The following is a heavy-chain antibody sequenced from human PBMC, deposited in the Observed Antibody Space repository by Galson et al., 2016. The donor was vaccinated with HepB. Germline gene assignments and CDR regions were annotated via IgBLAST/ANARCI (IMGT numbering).Heavy chain of an antibody. Sequence: SLRLSCAGYGFTFSNYWLSWVRQPPGKGLQWVAKIRSDGSERFYAKSVKGRFTISRDNSNNSLFLEMNSLRVDDTAVYFCAKRRVAVAATFLHDFDSWGQGTQVIVAS. V-gene: IGHV3-7*01. J-gene: IGHJ4*02. CDR2: IRSDGSER. CDR3: AKRRVAVAATFLHDFDS. D-gene: IGHD2-15*01. CDR1: GFTFSNYW.